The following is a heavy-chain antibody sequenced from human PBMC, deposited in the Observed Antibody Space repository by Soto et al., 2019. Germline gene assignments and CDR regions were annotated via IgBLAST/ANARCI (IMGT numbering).Heavy chain of an antibody. CDR2: IFYSGST. CDR1: GGSISSYY. Sequence: QVQLQESGPGLVKPSETLSLTCTVSGGSISSYYWSWIRQPPGKGLEWIGYIFYSGSTNYNPSLKSRVTISVDTSKHQFSLNLRSVPAPAPAVYYCASRYSSGFDYWGPGTLVPVSS. CDR3: ASRYSSGFDY. V-gene: IGHV4-59*08. D-gene: IGHD6-19*01. J-gene: IGHJ4*02.